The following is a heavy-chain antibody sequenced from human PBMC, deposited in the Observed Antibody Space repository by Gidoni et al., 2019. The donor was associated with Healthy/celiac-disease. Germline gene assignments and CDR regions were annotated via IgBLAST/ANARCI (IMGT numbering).Heavy chain of an antibody. D-gene: IGHD5-18*01. CDR1: GGSFSGYY. CDR3: ARGRPSYGSRRPLTY. J-gene: IGHJ4*02. CDR2: INHSGST. Sequence: QVQLQQWGAGLLKPSETLSLTCAVYGGSFSGYYWSWIRQPPGKGLEWIGEINHSGSTNYNPSLKSRVTISVDTSKNQFSLKLSSVTAADTAVYYCARGRPSYGSRRPLTYWGQGTLVTVSS. V-gene: IGHV4-34*01.